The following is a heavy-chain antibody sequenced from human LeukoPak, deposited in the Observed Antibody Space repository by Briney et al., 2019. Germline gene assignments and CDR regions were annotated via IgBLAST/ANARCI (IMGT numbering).Heavy chain of an antibody. CDR2: ISGSGDNT. D-gene: IGHD3-22*01. CDR1: GFTFSGYA. J-gene: IGHJ4*02. CDR3: PKGSYYDSSGSFYFDY. Sequence: PGGSLRLSCAASGFTFSGYAMSWVRQAPGKGLEWVSGISGSGDNTYYADSVKGRFTISRDNSKNTLYVQVNSLGTEDTAAYYCPKGSYYDSSGSFYFDYWGQGTLVTVSS. V-gene: IGHV3-23*01.